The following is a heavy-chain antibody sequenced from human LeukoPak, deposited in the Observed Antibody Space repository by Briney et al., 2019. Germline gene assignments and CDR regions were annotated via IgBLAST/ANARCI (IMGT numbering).Heavy chain of an antibody. D-gene: IGHD3-10*01. Sequence: SETLSLTCAVYVGSFSGYYWSWIRQPPGKGLEWIGEINHSGSTNYNSSLKSRVTISVDTSKNQFSLKLSSVTAADTAVYYCARGYYGSGSHCCHMDVWGKGTTITVS. CDR1: VGSFSGYY. V-gene: IGHV4-34*01. J-gene: IGHJ6*03. CDR2: INHSGST. CDR3: ARGYYGSGSHCCHMDV.